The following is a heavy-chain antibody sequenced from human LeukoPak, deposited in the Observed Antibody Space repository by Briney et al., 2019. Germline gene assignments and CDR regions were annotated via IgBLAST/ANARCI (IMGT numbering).Heavy chain of an antibody. J-gene: IGHJ4*02. D-gene: IGHD2-21*02. CDR2: IYYSGST. V-gene: IGHV4-59*01. CDR3: AREAYCGGDCYSGFDY. CDR1: GGSISSYH. Sequence: PSETLSLTCTVSGGSISSYHWSWIRQPPGKGLEWIGYIYYSGSTNYNPSLKSRVTISVDTSENQFSLKLSSVTAADTAVYYCAREAYCGGDCYSGFDYWGQGTLVTVSS.